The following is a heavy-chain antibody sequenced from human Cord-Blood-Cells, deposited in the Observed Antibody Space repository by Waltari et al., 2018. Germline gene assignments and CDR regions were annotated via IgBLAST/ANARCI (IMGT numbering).Heavy chain of an antibody. D-gene: IGHD6-13*01. CDR1: GGSISSHY. Sequence: QVQLQESGPGLVKPSETLSPTCTVSGGSISSHYWSWIRQPPGKGLEWIGYIYYSGSTNYNPSLKSRVTISVDTSKNQFSLKLSSVTAADTAVYYCARVSAATEPDAFDIWGQGTMVTVSS. J-gene: IGHJ3*02. CDR3: ARVSAATEPDAFDI. CDR2: IYYSGST. V-gene: IGHV4-59*11.